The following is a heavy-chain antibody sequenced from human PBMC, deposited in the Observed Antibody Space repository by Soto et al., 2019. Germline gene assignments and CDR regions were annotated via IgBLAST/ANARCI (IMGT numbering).Heavy chain of an antibody. Sequence: EVQLWESGGGLVQPGGSLRLSCAVSGFTFRSSPMSWVRRAPGKGLEWVSGINGGDDSEHYVDSVRGRFTIIRDNSKNLLLLQMNSLRVEDTAIYYCTKGSHWGSISPTHDHWGQGTQVTVSS. CDR3: TKGSHWGSISPTHDH. CDR2: INGGDDSE. D-gene: IGHD3-16*01. V-gene: IGHV3-23*01. J-gene: IGHJ4*02. CDR1: GFTFRSSP.